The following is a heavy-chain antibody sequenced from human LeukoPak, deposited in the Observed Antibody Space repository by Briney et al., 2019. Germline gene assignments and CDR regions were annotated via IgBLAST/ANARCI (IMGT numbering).Heavy chain of an antibody. CDR1: GGSISSGSYY. CDR3: ARDDTLYYMDV. Sequence: SETLSLTCTVSGGSISSGSYYWSWIRQPAGKGLEWIGRIYTSGSTNYNPSLKSRVTISVDTSKNQFSLKLSSVTAADTAVYYCARDDTLYYMDVWGKGTTVTVSS. V-gene: IGHV4-61*02. D-gene: IGHD2-15*01. CDR2: IYTSGST. J-gene: IGHJ6*03.